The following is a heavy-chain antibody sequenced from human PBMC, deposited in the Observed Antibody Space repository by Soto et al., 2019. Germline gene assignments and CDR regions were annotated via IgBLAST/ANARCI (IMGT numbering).Heavy chain of an antibody. CDR1: GYTFTSYG. CDR2: ISAHNGNT. D-gene: IGHD1-1*01. J-gene: IGHJ4*02. V-gene: IGHV1-18*01. Sequence: QVHLVQSGAEVKKPGASVKVSCKGSGYTFTSYGITWVRQAPGQGLEWMGWISAHNGNTDYAQKLQGRVTVTRDTSTSTAYMEQRSLRSDDAAVDYCARGRYGDYWGQGAMVTVSS. CDR3: ARGRYGDY.